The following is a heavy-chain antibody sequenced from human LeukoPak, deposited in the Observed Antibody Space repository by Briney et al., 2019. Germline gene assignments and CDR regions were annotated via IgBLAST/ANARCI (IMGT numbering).Heavy chain of an antibody. V-gene: IGHV3-7*03. J-gene: IGHJ5*02. D-gene: IGHD6-13*01. Sequence: GGSLRLSCATSGFTFSTYWMSWVRQAPGKGLEWVANIRQDGITKYYVDSVKGRFTISRDNSKNTLYLQMNSLRAEDTAVYYCAKPLRIAAAGKVDPWGQGTLVTVSS. CDR2: IRQDGITK. CDR3: AKPLRIAAAGKVDP. CDR1: GFTFSTYW.